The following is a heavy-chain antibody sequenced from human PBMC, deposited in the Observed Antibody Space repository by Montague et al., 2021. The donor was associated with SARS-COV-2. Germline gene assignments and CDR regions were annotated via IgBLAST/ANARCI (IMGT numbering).Heavy chain of an antibody. CDR1: GGSFSGYY. CDR3: ARGESTVWRATVSDDFDY. V-gene: IGHV4-34*01. D-gene: IGHD1-26*01. J-gene: IGHJ4*02. Sequence: SETLSLTCAVSGGSFSGYYWSWIRQPPEKGLEWIGEINQTGSTNNNPSLKTRVTLSVDTPKNQFSLKLNSVTAADTAVYYCARGESTVWRATVSDDFDYWGQGTLVSVSS. CDR2: INQTGST.